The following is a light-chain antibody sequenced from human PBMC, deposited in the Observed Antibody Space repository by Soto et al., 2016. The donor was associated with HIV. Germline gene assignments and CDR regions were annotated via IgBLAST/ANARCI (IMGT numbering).Light chain of an antibody. Sequence: DIQMTQSPSSLSASIGDRATITCRASQGITYYLTWLQQKPGKAPKVLIYAASTLETGVPSRFSGSGSGTDFTLTISGLQIEDFATYYCQQSDSNPPTFGQGTKLEIK. CDR3: QQSDSNPPT. V-gene: IGKV1-39*01. CDR1: QGITYY. CDR2: AAS. J-gene: IGKJ2*01.